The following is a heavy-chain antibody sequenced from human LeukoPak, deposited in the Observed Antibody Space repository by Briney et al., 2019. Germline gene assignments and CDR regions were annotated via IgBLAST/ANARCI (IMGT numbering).Heavy chain of an antibody. CDR2: IYYSGST. D-gene: IGHD7-27*01. CDR3: ARAHPEPGPG. V-gene: IGHV4-39*07. CDR1: GGSIRSSSYY. Sequence: SETLSLTCTVSGGSIRSSSYYWGWIRQPPGKGLEWIGSIYYSGSTYYSPSLKSRVTISVDTSKNQFSLKLSSVTAADTAVYYCARAHPEPGPGWGQGTLVTVSS. J-gene: IGHJ4*02.